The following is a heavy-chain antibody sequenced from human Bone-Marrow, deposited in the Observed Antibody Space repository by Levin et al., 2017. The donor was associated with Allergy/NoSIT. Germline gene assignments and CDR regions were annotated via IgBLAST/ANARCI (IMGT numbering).Heavy chain of an antibody. V-gene: IGHV3-74*01. J-gene: IGHJ4*02. CDR1: GFSFRSYW. D-gene: IGHD2-15*01. CDR2: INSDGSST. CDR3: ARGTRIDYFDY. Sequence: GGSLRLSCAASGFSFRSYWMHWVRQAPGKGLVWVSRINSDGSSTSYADSVKGRFTISRDNAKDTLYLQMNSLRGEDTAVYYCARGTRIDYFDYWGQGTLVTVSS.